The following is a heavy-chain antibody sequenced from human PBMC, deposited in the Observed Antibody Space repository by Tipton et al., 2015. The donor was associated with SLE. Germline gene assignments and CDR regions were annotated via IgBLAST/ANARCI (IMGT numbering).Heavy chain of an antibody. Sequence: TLSLTCAVYGGSFSGYYWSWIRQPPGKGLEWIGEINHSGSTSYNPSLKRRVTISVDTSKNQSSLKLTSVTAADTAVYYCARVALFPSYMDVWGQGTLVTVSS. J-gene: IGHJ4*02. CDR3: ARVALFPSYMDV. V-gene: IGHV4-34*01. CDR1: GGSFSGYY. D-gene: IGHD1-26*01. CDR2: INHSGST.